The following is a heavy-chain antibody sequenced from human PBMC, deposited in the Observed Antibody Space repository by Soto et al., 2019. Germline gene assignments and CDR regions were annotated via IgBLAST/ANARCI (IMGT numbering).Heavy chain of an antibody. CDR3: AKARYSGSYFSGEAQH. CDR1: GFTFSSYA. CDR2: ISGSGGST. V-gene: IGHV3-23*01. D-gene: IGHD1-26*01. J-gene: IGHJ1*01. Sequence: GGSLRLSCAASGFTFSSYAMSWVRQAPGKGLEWVSAISGSGGSTYYADSVKGRFTISRDNSKNTLYLQMNSLRAEDTAIYYCAKARYSGSYFSGEAQHWGQGTLVTVSS.